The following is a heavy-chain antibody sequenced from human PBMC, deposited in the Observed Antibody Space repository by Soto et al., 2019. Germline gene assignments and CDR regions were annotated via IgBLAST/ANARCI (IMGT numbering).Heavy chain of an antibody. CDR1: GGSSSSGDYY. D-gene: IGHD3-3*01. CDR2: IYYSGST. Sequence: QVQLQESGPGLVKPSQTLSLTCTVSGGSSSSGDYYWSWIRQPPGKGLEWIGYIYYSGSTYYNPSLKSRVTISVDTSKNQFSLKLSSVTAVDTAVYCCSYTDFWSGSLHYWGQGTLVTVSS. J-gene: IGHJ4*02. V-gene: IGHV4-30-4*01. CDR3: SYTDFWSGSLHY.